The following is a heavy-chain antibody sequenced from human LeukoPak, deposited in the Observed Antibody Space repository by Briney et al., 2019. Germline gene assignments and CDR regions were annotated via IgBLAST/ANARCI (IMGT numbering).Heavy chain of an antibody. CDR3: ARFRALTTHFDY. J-gene: IGHJ4*02. CDR1: GGSISSSGYY. V-gene: IGHV4-39*01. Sequence: SETLSLTCTVSGGSISSSGYYWGWIRQPPGKGLEWIGTIYYSGSTYYNPSLKSRVTISVDTSKNQFSLKLSSVTAADTAVYYCARFRALTTHFDYWGQGTLVTVSS. D-gene: IGHD4-11*01. CDR2: IYYSGST.